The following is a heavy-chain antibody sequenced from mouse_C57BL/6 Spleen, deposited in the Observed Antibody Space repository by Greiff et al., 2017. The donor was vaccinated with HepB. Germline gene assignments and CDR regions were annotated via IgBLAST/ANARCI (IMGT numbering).Heavy chain of an antibody. CDR3: ARSGTGGNWYFDV. CDR2: ISYSGST. D-gene: IGHD4-1*01. J-gene: IGHJ1*03. Sequence: VQLKESGPGMVKPSQSLSLTCTVTGYSITSGYDWHWIRHFPGNKLEWMGYISYSGSTNYNPSLKSRISITHDTSKNHFFLKLNSVTTEDTATYYCARSGTGGNWYFDVWGTGTTVTVSS. V-gene: IGHV3-1*01. CDR1: GYSITSGYD.